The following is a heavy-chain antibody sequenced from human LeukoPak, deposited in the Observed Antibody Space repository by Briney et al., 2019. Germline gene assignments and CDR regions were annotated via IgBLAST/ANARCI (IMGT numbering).Heavy chain of an antibody. J-gene: IGHJ5*02. V-gene: IGHV1-69*01. CDR1: GGTFSSYA. CDR3: ARGAPSRLPAAFNWFDP. Sequence: SVKVSCKASGGTFSSYAISWVRQAPGQGLEWMGGIIPIFGTANYAQKFQGRVTITADESTSTAYMELSSLRSEDTAVHYCARGAPSRLPAAFNWFDPWGQGTLVTVSS. CDR2: IIPIFGTA. D-gene: IGHD2-2*01.